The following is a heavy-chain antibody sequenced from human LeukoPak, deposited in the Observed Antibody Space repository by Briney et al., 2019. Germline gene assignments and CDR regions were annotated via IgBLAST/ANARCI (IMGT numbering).Heavy chain of an antibody. D-gene: IGHD4-23*01. J-gene: IGHJ4*02. CDR2: INPNSGGT. CDR3: ARENYGGNSVFDY. Sequence: ASVEVSCKASGYTFTGYYMHWVRQAPGQGLEWMGWINPNSGGTNYAQKFQGRVTMTRDTSISTAYMELSRLRSDDTAVYYCARENYGGNSVFDYWGQGTLVTVSS. CDR1: GYTFTGYY. V-gene: IGHV1-2*02.